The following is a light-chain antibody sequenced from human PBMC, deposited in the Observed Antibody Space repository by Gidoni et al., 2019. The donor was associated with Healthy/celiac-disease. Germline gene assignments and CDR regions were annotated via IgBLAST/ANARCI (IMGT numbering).Light chain of an antibody. CDR1: QSISSY. CDR3: QQSYSTTRT. J-gene: IGKJ2*02. CDR2: TAS. V-gene: IGKV1-39*01. Sequence: IHLTPSPSSLSASVGDRVTITCRARQSISSYLNWYQQKPGKTPKLLIYTASSLQSGVPSRFSGSGSGTDLALTISSLQPEDFATYYCQQSYSTTRTFGQGTKLEIK.